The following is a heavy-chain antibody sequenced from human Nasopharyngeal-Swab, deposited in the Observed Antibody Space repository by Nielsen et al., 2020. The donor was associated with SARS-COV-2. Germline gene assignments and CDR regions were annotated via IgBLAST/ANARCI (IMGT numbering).Heavy chain of an antibody. CDR3: TRCGGGCYSGRDY. CDR1: GFNFNMYS. CDR2: IRSKGNNYAT. Sequence: GESLKISCATSGFNFNMYSMYWVRQASGKGLEWVGRIRSKGNNYATAYAASVKGRFIIFRDDPTNTAYLQMNSLKTEDTAVYYCTRCGGGCYSGRDYWGQGTLVTVSS. J-gene: IGHJ4*02. V-gene: IGHV3-73*01. D-gene: IGHD2-15*01.